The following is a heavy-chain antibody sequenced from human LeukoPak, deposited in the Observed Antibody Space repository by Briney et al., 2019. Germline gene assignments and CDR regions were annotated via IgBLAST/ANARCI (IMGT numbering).Heavy chain of an antibody. Sequence: GASVKVSCKASGYTFTGYYMHWVRQAPGQGLEWMGWINPNSGGTNYAQKFQGRVTITRNTSISTAYMELSSLRSEDTAVYYCARANPRIYYYYYYMDVWGKGTTVTVSS. V-gene: IGHV1-2*02. CDR2: INPNSGGT. CDR3: ARANPRIYYYYYYMDV. CDR1: GYTFTGYY. J-gene: IGHJ6*03. D-gene: IGHD1-14*01.